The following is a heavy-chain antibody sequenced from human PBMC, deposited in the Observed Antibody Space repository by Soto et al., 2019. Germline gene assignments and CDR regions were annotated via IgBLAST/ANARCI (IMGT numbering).Heavy chain of an antibody. CDR1: GGSIGSFY. Sequence: PSETLSLTCTVSGGSIGSFYWSWIRQSPGGTLEWIGYIYASRATTYNPSLESRITMSGDIPNNEFSLDLTSVTAADTAVYYCARSHSFDGRIYHYYFDIWGPGTLVTVSS. CDR2: IYASRAT. D-gene: IGHD3-16*02. J-gene: IGHJ4*02. CDR3: ARSHSFDGRIYHYYFDI. V-gene: IGHV4-59*01.